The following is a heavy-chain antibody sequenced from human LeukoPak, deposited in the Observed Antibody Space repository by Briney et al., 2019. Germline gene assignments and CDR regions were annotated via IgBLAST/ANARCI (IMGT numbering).Heavy chain of an antibody. CDR1: GGSINNYY. CDR3: ARGIVGATSNFDY. V-gene: IGHV4-59*08. CDR2: IYYTGST. Sequence: KPSETLSLTCTVSGGSINNYYWSWVRQPPGAGLEWLAYIYYTGSTNYNPSLKTRLTISVDTSKNQFSLRLNSVTAADTAVYYCARGIVGATSNFDYWGQGTLVTVSS. J-gene: IGHJ4*02. D-gene: IGHD1-26*01.